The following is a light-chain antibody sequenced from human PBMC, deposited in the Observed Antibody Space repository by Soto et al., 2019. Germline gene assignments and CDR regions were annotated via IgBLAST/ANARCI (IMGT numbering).Light chain of an antibody. Sequence: QSALTQPASVSGSPGQSITISCTGTSSDVGAYNFVSWYQQYPGKAPKVMIYEVNNRPSGVSNRFSGSKSGNTASLTISGLQDEDEADYYCSSFTRSSTYVFGSGTQLTVL. J-gene: IGLJ1*01. CDR2: EVN. CDR3: SSFTRSSTYV. CDR1: SSDVGAYNF. V-gene: IGLV2-14*01.